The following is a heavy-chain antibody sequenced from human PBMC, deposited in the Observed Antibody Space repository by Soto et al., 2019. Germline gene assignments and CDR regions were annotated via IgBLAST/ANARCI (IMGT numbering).Heavy chain of an antibody. V-gene: IGHV1-69*01. D-gene: IGHD3-16*01. Sequence: QVQLVQSGAEVKKPGSSVKVSCKASGGTFSSYAISWVRQAPGQGLEWMGGIIPIFGTANYAQKIQGRVTITADESTSTAYMELSSLGSEDTAVYYCARVQIEGDGGITNWFDPWGQGTLVTVSS. CDR2: IIPIFGTA. J-gene: IGHJ5*02. CDR1: GGTFSSYA. CDR3: ARVQIEGDGGITNWFDP.